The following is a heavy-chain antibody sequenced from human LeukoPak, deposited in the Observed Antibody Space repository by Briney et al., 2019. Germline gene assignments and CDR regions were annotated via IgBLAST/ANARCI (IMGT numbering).Heavy chain of an antibody. CDR2: ISSSSSYI. J-gene: IGHJ3*02. V-gene: IGHV3-21*01. Sequence: GGSLRLSCAASGFTFSSYEMNWVRQAPGKGLEWVSSISSSSSYIYYADSVKGRFTISRDNAKNSLYLQMNSLRAEDTAVYYCARPYCSGGSCYLDAFDIWGQGTMVTVSS. D-gene: IGHD2-15*01. CDR3: ARPYCSGGSCYLDAFDI. CDR1: GFTFSSYE.